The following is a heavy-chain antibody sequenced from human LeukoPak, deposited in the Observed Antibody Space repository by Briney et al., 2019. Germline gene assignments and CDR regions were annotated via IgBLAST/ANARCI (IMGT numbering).Heavy chain of an antibody. CDR1: GFTVSSNY. Sequence: GGSLRLSCAASGFTVSSNYMSWVRQAPGKGLEWVSSISSSSSYIYYADSVKGRFTISRDNAKNSLYLQMNSLRAEDTAVYYCARVRGATGDYWGQGTLVTVSS. D-gene: IGHD3-10*01. V-gene: IGHV3-21*01. CDR3: ARVRGATGDY. CDR2: ISSSSSYI. J-gene: IGHJ4*02.